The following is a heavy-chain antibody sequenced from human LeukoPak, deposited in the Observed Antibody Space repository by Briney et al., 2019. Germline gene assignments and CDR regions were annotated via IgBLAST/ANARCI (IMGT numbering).Heavy chain of an antibody. CDR1: GGSFSGYY. CDR3: ATINRGRYYDSSGQSN. J-gene: IGHJ4*02. CDR2: INHSGST. D-gene: IGHD3-22*01. Sequence: SETLSLTCAVYGGSFSGYYWSWIRQPPGKGLEWIGEINHSGSTNYNPSLKSRVTISVDTSKNQFSLKLSSVTAADTAVYYCATINRGRYYDSSGQSNWGQGTLVTVSS. V-gene: IGHV4-34*01.